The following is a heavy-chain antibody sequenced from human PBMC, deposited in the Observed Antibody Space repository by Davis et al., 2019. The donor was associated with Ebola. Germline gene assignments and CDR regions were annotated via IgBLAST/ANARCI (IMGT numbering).Heavy chain of an antibody. CDR2: IKSKSDGGAA. J-gene: IGHJ4*02. V-gene: IGHV3-15*01. Sequence: WVRQAPGKGLEWVGRIKSKSDGGAADYAAPVKGRFTISRDDSKNTVYLQMNSLKTEDTAVYYCRSNFDYWGQGALVTVSS. CDR3: RSNFDY.